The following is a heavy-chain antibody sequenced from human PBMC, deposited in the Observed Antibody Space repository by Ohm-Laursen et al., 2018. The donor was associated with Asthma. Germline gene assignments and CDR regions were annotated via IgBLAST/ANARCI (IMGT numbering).Heavy chain of an antibody. CDR2: ISWNSGSI. CDR3: AKDRSDWLDRYAFDM. V-gene: IGHV3-9*01. D-gene: IGHD3/OR15-3a*01. CDR1: GFTFDDYA. Sequence: SLRLSCAASGFTFDDYAMHWVRQAPVKGLACVSGISWNSGSIGYADSVKGRFTISRDNAKNSLYLQMNSLRAEDTAVYYCAKDRSDWLDRYAFDMWGQGTMVTVSA. J-gene: IGHJ3*02.